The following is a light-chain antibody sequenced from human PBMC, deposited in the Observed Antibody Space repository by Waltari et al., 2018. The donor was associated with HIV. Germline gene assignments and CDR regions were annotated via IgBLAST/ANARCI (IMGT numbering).Light chain of an antibody. V-gene: IGKV1-8*01. Sequence: AIRMTQSPSSFSASTGDRVPITCRASQDISSYLAWYQQKPGKAPNLLIYGGSTLQTGVSSRFSGSGSGTDFTLSISCLQSEDFATYYCQQYYNYPRTFGQGTKVEIK. J-gene: IGKJ1*01. CDR2: GGS. CDR1: QDISSY. CDR3: QQYYNYPRT.